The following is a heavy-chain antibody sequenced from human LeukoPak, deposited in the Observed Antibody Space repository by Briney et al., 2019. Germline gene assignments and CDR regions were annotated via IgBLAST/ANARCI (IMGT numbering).Heavy chain of an antibody. J-gene: IGHJ3*02. D-gene: IGHD2-15*01. CDR2: INSSGSTI. CDR1: GFTFSSYE. Sequence: GGSLRLSCAASGFTFSSYEMNWVRQAPGKGLEWVSYINSSGSTIYYADSVKGRFTISRDNAKNSLYLQMYSLRAEDTAVYYCAREAMRGGYCSGGSCYYRPGGAFDIWGQGTMVTVSS. V-gene: IGHV3-48*03. CDR3: AREAMRGGYCSGGSCYYRPGGAFDI.